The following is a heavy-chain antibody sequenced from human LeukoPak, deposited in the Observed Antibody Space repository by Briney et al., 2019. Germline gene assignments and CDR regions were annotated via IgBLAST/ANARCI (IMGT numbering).Heavy chain of an antibody. J-gene: IGHJ4*02. CDR1: GFTFSSYS. V-gene: IGHV3-48*01. CDR2: ISSSSSTI. D-gene: IGHD3-10*01. Sequence: GGSLRLSCAASGFTFSSYSMNWVRQAPGKGLEWVSYISSSSSTIYYADSVKDRFTISRDNAKNSLYLQMNSLRAEGTAVYYCARVTMVRGVNYWGQGTLVTVSS. CDR3: ARVTMVRGVNY.